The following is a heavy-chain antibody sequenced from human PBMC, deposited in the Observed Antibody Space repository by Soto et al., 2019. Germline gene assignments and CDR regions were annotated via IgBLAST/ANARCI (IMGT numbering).Heavy chain of an antibody. CDR2: ISYDGSNK. CDR3: ARDFGDGSNVLDY. Sequence: GGSLRLSCAASGFTFSSYAMHWVRQAPGKGLEWVAVISYDGSNKYYAASVKGRFTISRDNSKNTLYLQMNSLRAEDTAVYYCARDFGDGSNVLDYWGQGTLVTVSS. D-gene: IGHD2-8*01. J-gene: IGHJ4*02. V-gene: IGHV3-30-3*01. CDR1: GFTFSSYA.